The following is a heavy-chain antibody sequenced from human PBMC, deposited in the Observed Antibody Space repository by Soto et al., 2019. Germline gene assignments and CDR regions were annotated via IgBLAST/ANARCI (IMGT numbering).Heavy chain of an antibody. J-gene: IGHJ4*02. D-gene: IGHD3-22*01. CDR2: MNPNSGNT. Sequence: QVQLVQSGAEVKKPGASVKVSCKASGYTFTSYDINWVRQATGQGLEWMGWMNPNSGNTGYAQKVQGRVTMTRNTSISTAYMELSSLRSEDTAVYYCARAVHYYYDSSGYYYGVFYFDYWGQGTLVTVSS. CDR1: GYTFTSYD. V-gene: IGHV1-8*01. CDR3: ARAVHYYYDSSGYYYGVFYFDY.